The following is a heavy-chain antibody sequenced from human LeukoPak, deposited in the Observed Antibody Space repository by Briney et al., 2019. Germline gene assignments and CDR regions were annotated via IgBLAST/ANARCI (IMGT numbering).Heavy chain of an antibody. Sequence: GESHKISCKASGYSFASYWIGWVRQMPGKGLEWMGIIYPGDSDTRYSPSFQGQVTISADKSISTAYLQWSSLKASDTAMYYCARWDQPGSYYNGMYYYFGMDVWGQGTTVTVSS. D-gene: IGHD3-10*01. J-gene: IGHJ6*02. CDR2: IYPGDSDT. CDR1: GYSFASYW. V-gene: IGHV5-51*01. CDR3: ARWDQPGSYYNGMYYYFGMDV.